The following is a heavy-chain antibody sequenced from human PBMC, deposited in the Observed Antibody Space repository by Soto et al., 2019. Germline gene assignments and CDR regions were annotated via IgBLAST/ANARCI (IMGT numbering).Heavy chain of an antibody. D-gene: IGHD2-15*01. J-gene: IGHJ6*02. CDR3: ARGYCSGGNCYSGMDV. Sequence: SVKVSCKASGGTFSSYAISWVRQAPGQGLEWMGGIIPIFGAANYAQKFQGRVTITADKSTSTAYMELSSLRSEDTAVYYCARGYCSGGNCYSGMDVWGQGTMVTVSS. CDR1: GGTFSSYA. V-gene: IGHV1-69*06. CDR2: IIPIFGAA.